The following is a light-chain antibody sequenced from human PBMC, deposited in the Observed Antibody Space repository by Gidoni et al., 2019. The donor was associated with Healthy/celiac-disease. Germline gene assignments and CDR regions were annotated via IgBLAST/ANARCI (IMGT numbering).Light chain of an antibody. CDR1: QCIGSY. V-gene: IGKV1-39*01. CDR3: QQSYSTPWT. Sequence: DIQMTQSPSSLSASVGDRVTITCRASQCIGSYLNWYQQKPGKAPKLLIYATSSLQSGVPSRFSGSGSGTDFTLTISSLQPEDFATYYCQQSYSTPWTFGQGTKVEIK. J-gene: IGKJ1*01. CDR2: ATS.